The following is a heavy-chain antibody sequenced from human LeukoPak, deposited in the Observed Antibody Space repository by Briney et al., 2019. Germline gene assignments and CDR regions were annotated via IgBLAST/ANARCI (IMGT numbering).Heavy chain of an antibody. J-gene: IGHJ4*02. D-gene: IGHD3-3*01. CDR2: IYWNDDK. CDR3: AHSHYDFWSGPTTLFDY. Sequence: SGPTLVKPTQTLTLTCTFSGFSLSTSGVGVGWIRQPPGKALEWLALIYWNDDKRYSPSLKSRLTITKDTSKNQVVLTMTNMDPVDTATYYCAHSHYDFWSGPTTLFDYWGQGTLVTVSS. V-gene: IGHV2-5*01. CDR1: GFSLSTSGVG.